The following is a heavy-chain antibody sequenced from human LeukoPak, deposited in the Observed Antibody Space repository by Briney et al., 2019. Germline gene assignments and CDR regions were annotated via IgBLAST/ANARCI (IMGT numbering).Heavy chain of an antibody. CDR1: GFTFSDYY. V-gene: IGHV3-11*01. D-gene: IGHD3-9*01. Sequence: PGGSLRLSCAASGFTFSDYYMSWIRQAPGKGLECVSYISSSGRTIYYADSVKGRFTISRDNAKNSLSLQMNSLRAEDTAMYYCARIGSTGYYPFYYYYMDVWGKGTTVTVSS. CDR2: ISSSGRTI. J-gene: IGHJ6*03. CDR3: ARIGSTGYYPFYYYYMDV.